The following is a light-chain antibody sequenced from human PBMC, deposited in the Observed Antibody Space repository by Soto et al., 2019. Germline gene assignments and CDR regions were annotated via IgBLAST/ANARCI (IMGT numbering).Light chain of an antibody. CDR2: DVS. CDR3: CSYTTSNTRQIV. J-gene: IGLJ1*01. Sequence: QSVLTQPASVSGSPGQSITISCTGTSSDVGGYNYVSWYQDHPGKAPKLMIYDVSNRPSGVSNRFSGSKSGNTASLTISGLQPEDEADYYCCSYTTSNTRQIVFGTGTKVTVL. V-gene: IGLV2-14*03. CDR1: SSDVGGYNY.